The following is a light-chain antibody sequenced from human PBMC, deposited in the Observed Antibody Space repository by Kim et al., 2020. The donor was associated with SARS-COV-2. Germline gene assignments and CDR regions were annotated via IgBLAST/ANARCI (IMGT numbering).Light chain of an antibody. CDR1: CLRSYY. V-gene: IGLV3-19*01. J-gene: IGLJ2*01. Sequence: SSELTQDPAVSVALGQTVRITCQGDCLRSYYATWYQQKPGQAPILVIYGKNNRPSGIPDRFSGSSSGNTASLTITGTQAGDEADYYCNSRDSNDNVVFGGGTKLTVL. CDR2: GKN. CDR3: NSRDSNDNVV.